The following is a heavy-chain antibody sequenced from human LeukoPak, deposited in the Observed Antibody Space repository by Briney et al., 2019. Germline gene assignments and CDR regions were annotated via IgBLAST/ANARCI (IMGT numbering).Heavy chain of an antibody. Sequence: GGSLRLSCAASGFTFNSYDMHWVRQAPGKGLEWVAFIRYDGNIKYFADSVKGRFTISRDTSKNTLYLQMNSLRAEDTAVYYCARPGYSSSWAYYYYGMDVWGQGTTVTVSS. CDR1: GFTFNSYD. J-gene: IGHJ6*02. CDR2: IRYDGNIK. D-gene: IGHD6-13*01. CDR3: ARPGYSSSWAYYYYGMDV. V-gene: IGHV3-30*02.